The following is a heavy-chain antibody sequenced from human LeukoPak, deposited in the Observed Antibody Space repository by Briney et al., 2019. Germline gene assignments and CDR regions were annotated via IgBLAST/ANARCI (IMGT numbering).Heavy chain of an antibody. CDR3: AKRAVTATIERGYFDN. Sequence: GGSLRLSCAASGFTFSSYGMHWVRQAPGKGLEWVAVISYDGSNKYYADSVKGRFTISRDNSKNTLYLQMDSLRAEDTAVYYCAKRAVTATIERGYFDNWGQGTLVIVSS. J-gene: IGHJ4*02. CDR1: GFTFSSYG. D-gene: IGHD2-21*02. V-gene: IGHV3-30*18. CDR2: ISYDGSNK.